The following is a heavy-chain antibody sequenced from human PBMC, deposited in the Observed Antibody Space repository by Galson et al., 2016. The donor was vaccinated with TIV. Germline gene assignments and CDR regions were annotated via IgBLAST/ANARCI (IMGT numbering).Heavy chain of an antibody. CDR1: GFAVSSYE. CDR2: IGRGANFR. Sequence: SLRLSCAASGFAVSSYEMNWVRQAPGKGLEWLSYIGRGANFRDYSDSVKGRFTVSEDNAKNSLYLQMSSLRAEDTGVYYGARDGGNAWEYDCWGQGTLVTVSP. J-gene: IGHJ4*02. V-gene: IGHV3-48*03. CDR3: ARDGGNAWEYDC. D-gene: IGHD1-26*01.